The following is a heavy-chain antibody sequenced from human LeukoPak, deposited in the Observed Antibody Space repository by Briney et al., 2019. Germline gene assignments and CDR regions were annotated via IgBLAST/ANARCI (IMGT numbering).Heavy chain of an antibody. V-gene: IGHV4-59*01. D-gene: IGHD2-2*01. Sequence: SETLCLTCTVSGGSISSYYWSWIRQPPGKGLEWIGYIYYSGSTKYNPSLTSRVTISVDKSKNQFSLKLSSVTAADTAVYYCARQVDCSSTSCYVLEPYFDYWGQGTLVTVSS. CDR3: ARQVDCSSTSCYVLEPYFDY. CDR1: GGSISSYY. CDR2: IYYSGST. J-gene: IGHJ4*02.